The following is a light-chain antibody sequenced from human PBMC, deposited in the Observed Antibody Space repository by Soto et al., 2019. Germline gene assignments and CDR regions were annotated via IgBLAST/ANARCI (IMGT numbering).Light chain of an antibody. V-gene: IGKV3-20*01. CDR3: QQYGTSPMYT. Sequence: EIVLTQSPGTLSLSPGERATLSCRASQIVSTTYLAWYQQKPGQAPRLLIYGSSSRAPGIPDRFSGSGSGTDFALTISRLEPVDFAVYYCQQYGTSPMYTFGQGTKLEI. J-gene: IGKJ2*01. CDR1: QIVSTTY. CDR2: GSS.